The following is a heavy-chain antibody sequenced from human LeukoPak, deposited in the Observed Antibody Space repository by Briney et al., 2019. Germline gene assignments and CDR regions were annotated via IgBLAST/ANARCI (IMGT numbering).Heavy chain of an antibody. J-gene: IGHJ6*02. Sequence: PGGSLRLSCAASGFTFSSYWMNWVRQAPGKGLEWVANIKQDGGEKYYVDSVKGRFTISRDNAKNSLYLQMNSLRAEDTAVYYCARLGYCTNGVCPANVWGQGTTVTVSS. CDR2: IKQDGGEK. CDR3: ARLGYCTNGVCPANV. V-gene: IGHV3-7*03. D-gene: IGHD2-8*01. CDR1: GFTFSSYW.